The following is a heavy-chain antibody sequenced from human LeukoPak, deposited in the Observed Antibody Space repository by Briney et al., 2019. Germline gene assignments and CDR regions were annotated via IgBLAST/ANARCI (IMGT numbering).Heavy chain of an antibody. D-gene: IGHD4-17*01. V-gene: IGHV3-23*01. Sequence: GGSLRLSCAASGITVSSYAMTWVRQAPGRGLEWVSSISGSGGRTLYADSVKGRFTISRDNFKNPLYLEMNSLRAEDTAVYHCAKDPNGDYIGAFDMWGQGTMVTVSS. CDR1: GITVSSYA. CDR2: ISGSGGRT. CDR3: AKDPNGDYIGAFDM. J-gene: IGHJ3*02.